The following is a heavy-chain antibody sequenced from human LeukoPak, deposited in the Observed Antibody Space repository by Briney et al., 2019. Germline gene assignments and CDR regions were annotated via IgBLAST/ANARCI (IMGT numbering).Heavy chain of an antibody. V-gene: IGHV1-46*01. J-gene: IGHJ4*02. CDR2: INPSGGST. CDR3: AREEAVLDTAMAHTSDY. CDR1: GYTFTSYY. Sequence: ASVKVSCKASGYTFTSYYMHWVRQAPGQGLEWMGIINPSGGSTSYAQKFQGRVTMTRDTSTSTVYMELSSLRSEDTAVYYCAREEAVLDTAMAHTSDYWGQGTLVTVSS. D-gene: IGHD5-18*01.